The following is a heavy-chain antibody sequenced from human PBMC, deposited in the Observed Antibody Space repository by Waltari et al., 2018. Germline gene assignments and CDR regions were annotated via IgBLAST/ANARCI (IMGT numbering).Heavy chain of an antibody. V-gene: IGHV1-18*01. CDR3: ARDVGKYYGSGAHAFDI. D-gene: IGHD3-10*01. Sequence: QVHLVQSGTEVKKPGASVRVSCQTSGYTFSNYGVNWVRQAPGQGLEWLGWTTPYNGNTVYAQKVQGRVTLTTDTSTNTAYMDLRSLTTDDTASYYCARDVGKYYGSGAHAFDIWGQGTVVAVS. CDR2: TTPYNGNT. J-gene: IGHJ3*02. CDR1: GYTFSNYG.